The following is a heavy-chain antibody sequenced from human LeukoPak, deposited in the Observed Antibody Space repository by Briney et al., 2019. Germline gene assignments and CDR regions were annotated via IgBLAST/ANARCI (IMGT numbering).Heavy chain of an antibody. Sequence: SETLSLTCTVSGGSISSYYWSWIRQPPGKGLEWIGYIYYSGSTNYNPSLKSRVTISVDTSKNQFSLKLSSVTAADTAVYYCARRAGGYSHPYDYWGQGTLVTVSS. J-gene: IGHJ4*02. CDR2: IYYSGST. CDR3: ARRAGGYSHPYDY. V-gene: IGHV4-59*01. CDR1: GGSISSYY. D-gene: IGHD5-18*01.